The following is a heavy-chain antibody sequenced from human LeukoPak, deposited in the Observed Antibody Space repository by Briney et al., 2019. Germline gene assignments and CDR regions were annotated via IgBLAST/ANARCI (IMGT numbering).Heavy chain of an antibody. J-gene: IGHJ6*03. V-gene: IGHV4-34*01. CDR3: ARARRTTDRYYYYMDV. CDR1: GGSFSGYY. D-gene: IGHD1-7*01. Sequence: SETLSLTCAVYGGSFSGYYWSWIRQPPGKGLEWIGEINHSGSTNYNPSLKSRVTISVDTSKNQFSLKLSSVTAADTAVYYCARARRTTDRYYYYMDVWGKGTTVTVSS. CDR2: INHSGST.